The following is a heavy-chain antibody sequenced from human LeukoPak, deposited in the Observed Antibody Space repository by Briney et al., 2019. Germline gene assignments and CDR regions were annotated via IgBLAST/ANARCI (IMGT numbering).Heavy chain of an antibody. CDR2: IYHSGSA. D-gene: IGHD3-10*01. CDR1: DDSISSGDYY. Sequence: SETLSPTCTVSDDSISSGDYYWNWIRQPPEGALEWIGYIYHSGSAYYNPSLKSRVSMSLDTSKRQFSLRLTTVTAADTAVYYCARLRMDSQVRAGRPPPSYYYGLDVWGQGTTATVSS. CDR3: ARLRMDSQVRAGRPPPSYYYGLDV. V-gene: IGHV4-30-4*01. J-gene: IGHJ6*02.